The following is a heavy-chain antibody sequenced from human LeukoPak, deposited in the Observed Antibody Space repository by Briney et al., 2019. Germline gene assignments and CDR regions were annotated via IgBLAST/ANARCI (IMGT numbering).Heavy chain of an antibody. V-gene: IGHV4-39*01. D-gene: IGHD1-26*01. CDR3: AKSGGYGLIDY. Sequence: PSQTLSLTCTVSGGSISSGSYYWSWIRQPPGKGLEWIGNIYYTGNTYYNASLQSRVTISIDTSKNQFSLRLNSVTAADTAMYYCAKSGGYGLIDYWGQGTLVTASS. J-gene: IGHJ4*02. CDR2: IYYTGNT. CDR1: GGSISSGSYY.